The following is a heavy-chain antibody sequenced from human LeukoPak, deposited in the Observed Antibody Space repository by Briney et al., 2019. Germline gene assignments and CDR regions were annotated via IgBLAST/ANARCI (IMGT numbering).Heavy chain of an antibody. CDR1: GYTFTSYG. CDR3: ARWDSTYYYYGMDV. Sequence: ASVKVSCKASGYTFTSYGISWVRQAPGQGLEWVGWISAYNGNTNYSQKLQGRGTMTTDTSTSTAYMEVRSLRSDDTAVYYCARWDSTYYYYGMDVWGQGTTVTASS. CDR2: ISAYNGNT. V-gene: IGHV1-18*01. J-gene: IGHJ6*02. D-gene: IGHD6-13*01.